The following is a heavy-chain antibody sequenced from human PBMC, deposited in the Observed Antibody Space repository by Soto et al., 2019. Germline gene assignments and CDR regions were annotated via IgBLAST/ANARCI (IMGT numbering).Heavy chain of an antibody. Sequence: GESLKISCQVSGYTFTIYWIGWVRQMPGKGLEWMGIIYPSDSDTRYSPSFQGQVTISADQSIYTAYLQWDSLKASDTAIYYCARPANSVADHFDLWGQGTPVSVSS. CDR3: ARPANSVADHFDL. CDR2: IYPSDSDT. CDR1: GYTFTIYW. D-gene: IGHD2-15*01. J-gene: IGHJ4*02. V-gene: IGHV5-51*01.